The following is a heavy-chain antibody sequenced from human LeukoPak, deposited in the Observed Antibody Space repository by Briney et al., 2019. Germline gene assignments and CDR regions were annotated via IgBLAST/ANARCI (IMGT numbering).Heavy chain of an antibody. J-gene: IGHJ4*02. CDR2: IYYSGST. CDR3: ARESGTTVTTSFDY. Sequence: SETLSLTCTVSGGSISSYYWSWIRQPPGKGLEWIGYIYYSGSTNYNPSLKSRVTISVDTSKNQLSLKLSSVTAADTAVYYCARESGTTVTTSFDYWGQGTLVTVSS. V-gene: IGHV4-59*12. CDR1: GGSISSYY. D-gene: IGHD4-17*01.